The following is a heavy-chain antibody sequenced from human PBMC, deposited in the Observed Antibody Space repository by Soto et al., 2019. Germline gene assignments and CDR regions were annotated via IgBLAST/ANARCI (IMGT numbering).Heavy chain of an antibody. J-gene: IGHJ3*02. CDR3: ARSPNTMIVVVQDGYAFDI. D-gene: IGHD3-22*01. CDR2: INPSGGST. Sequence: ASVKVSCKASGYTFTSYYMHWVRQAPGQGLEWMGIINPSGGSTSYAQKFQGRVTMTRDTSTSTAYMELSSLRSDDTAVYYCARSPNTMIVVVQDGYAFDIWGQGTMVTVSS. V-gene: IGHV1-46*01. CDR1: GYTFTSYY.